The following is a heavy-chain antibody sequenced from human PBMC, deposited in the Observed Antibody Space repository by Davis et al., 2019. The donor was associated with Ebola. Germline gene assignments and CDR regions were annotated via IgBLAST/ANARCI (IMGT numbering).Heavy chain of an antibody. CDR1: GFTFSGSV. D-gene: IGHD4-17*01. CDR2: IRSKANSYAT. Sequence: GESLKISCAASGFTFSGSVMHWVRQASGKGLEWVGRIRSKANSYATAYAASVKGRFTISRDDSKNTAYLQMNSLKTEDTAVYYCTTTTVTSDYWGQGTLVTVSS. CDR3: TTTTVTSDY. V-gene: IGHV3-73*01. J-gene: IGHJ4*02.